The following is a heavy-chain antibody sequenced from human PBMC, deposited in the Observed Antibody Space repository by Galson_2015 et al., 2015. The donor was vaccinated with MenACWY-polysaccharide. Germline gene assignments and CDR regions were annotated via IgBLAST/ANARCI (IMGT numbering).Heavy chain of an antibody. J-gene: IGHJ5*02. Sequence: SLRLSCAASGFTFSSYAMSWVRQAPGKGLEWVSAISGSGGSTYYADSVKGRFTISRDNSKNTLYLQMNSLRAEDTAVYYCAKDLQYSGSYGDWFDPWGQGTLVTVSS. CDR3: AKDLQYSGSYGDWFDP. CDR2: ISGSGGST. V-gene: IGHV3-23*01. CDR1: GFTFSSYA. D-gene: IGHD1-26*01.